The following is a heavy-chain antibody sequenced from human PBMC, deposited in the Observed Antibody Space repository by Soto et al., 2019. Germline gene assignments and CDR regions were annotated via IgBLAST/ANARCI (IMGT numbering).Heavy chain of an antibody. Sequence: QVQLQESGPGMVKPSETLSLTCTVSGGSISSYYWSWIRQPPGKGLEWIGYIYYSGSTNYNPSLKSRVTISVDTSNNQFSLKLSSVTAADTAVYYCARVGYYDSSGYVYFDYLGQGPLVTVSS. J-gene: IGHJ4*02. CDR3: ARVGYYDSSGYVYFDY. CDR2: IYYSGST. CDR1: GGSISSYY. V-gene: IGHV4-59*01. D-gene: IGHD3-22*01.